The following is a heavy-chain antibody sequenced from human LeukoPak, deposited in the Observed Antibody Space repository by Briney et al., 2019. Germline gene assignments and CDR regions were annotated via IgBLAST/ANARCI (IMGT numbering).Heavy chain of an antibody. D-gene: IGHD3-3*01. V-gene: IGHV3-66*01. CDR1: ELSVSSNY. Sequence: PGGSLRLSCAAFELSVSSNYMSGVRQPPGRGLEGVAIIYSGGGTKYADSVKGRFTISRDNDKNSLYLQMNGLRVEDTAVYYCARVFRPSLTVFIIRGAFDIWGQGAMVTVSS. J-gene: IGHJ3*02. CDR3: ARVFRPSLTVFIIRGAFDI. CDR2: IYSGGGT.